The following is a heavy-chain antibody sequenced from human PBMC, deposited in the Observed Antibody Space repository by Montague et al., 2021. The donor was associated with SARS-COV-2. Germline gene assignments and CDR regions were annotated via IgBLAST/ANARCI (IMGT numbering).Heavy chain of an antibody. V-gene: IGHV4-59*01. CDR2: IYYGGSI. CDR3: ARALYCSGGSCYPSWFDP. CDR1: GGSISSYY. J-gene: IGHJ5*02. D-gene: IGHD2-15*01. Sequence: SETLFLTCTVSGGSISSYYWSWIRQPPGKGLEWIGYIYYGGSIXXXPSXXXRVTISVDTSKNQFSLKLSSVTAADTAVYCCARALYCSGGSCYPSWFDPWGQGTLVTVSS.